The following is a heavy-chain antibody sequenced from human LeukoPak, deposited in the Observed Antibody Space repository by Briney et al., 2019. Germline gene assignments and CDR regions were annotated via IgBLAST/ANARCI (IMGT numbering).Heavy chain of an antibody. J-gene: IGHJ4*02. CDR2: INPNSGGT. CDR3: ARAHCSSTTCCPDY. D-gene: IGHD2-2*01. V-gene: IGHV1-2*02. CDR1: GYIFSGYY. Sequence: ASVKVSCKASGYIFSGYYMYWVRQAPGQGLEWMGWINPNSGGTENAHKFQGRVTMTRDTSISTAYMDVSTLTSDDTAVYYCARAHCSSTTCCPDYWGQGTLVTVSS.